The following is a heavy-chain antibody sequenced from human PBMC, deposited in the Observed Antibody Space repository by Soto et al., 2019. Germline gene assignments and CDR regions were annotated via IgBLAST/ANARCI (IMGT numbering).Heavy chain of an antibody. CDR2: ISAYNGNT. CDR3: ARGELRPYYYYYGMDV. Sequence: ASVKVSCKASGYTFTSYGISWVRQAPGQGLEWMGWISAYNGNTNYAQKLQGRVTMTTDTSTSTAYMELRSLRSDDTAGYYCARGELRPYYYYYGMDVWGQGTTVTVSS. J-gene: IGHJ6*02. D-gene: IGHD1-7*01. CDR1: GYTFTSYG. V-gene: IGHV1-18*01.